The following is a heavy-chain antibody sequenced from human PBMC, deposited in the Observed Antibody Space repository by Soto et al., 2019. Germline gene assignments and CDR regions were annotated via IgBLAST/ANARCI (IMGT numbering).Heavy chain of an antibody. D-gene: IGHD6-13*01. CDR1: GFTFSSYW. CDR2: INSDGSST. Sequence: GGSLRLSCSASGFTFSSYWMHWVRQAPGKGLVWVSRINSDGSSTSYADSVKGRFTISRDNAKNTLYLQMNSLRAEDTAVYYCAAAAGTSDWFDPWGQGTLVTVSS. V-gene: IGHV3-74*01. J-gene: IGHJ5*02. CDR3: AAAAGTSDWFDP.